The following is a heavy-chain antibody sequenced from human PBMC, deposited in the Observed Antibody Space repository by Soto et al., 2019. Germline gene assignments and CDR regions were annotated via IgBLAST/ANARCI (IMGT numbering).Heavy chain of an antibody. CDR3: ARESHDILTGPPWVWYFDL. V-gene: IGHV4-34*01. CDR1: GGSFSGYY. Sequence: QVQLQQWGAGPLRPLETLSLTCGVSGGSFSGYYWAWIRQSPEKGLEWIGEINDRGSINYNPSLKSRVSISVDTSKNHYSLNLRSVTAADTAVYYCARESHDILTGPPWVWYFDLWGRGTLFTVSS. J-gene: IGHJ2*01. CDR2: INDRGSI. D-gene: IGHD3-9*01.